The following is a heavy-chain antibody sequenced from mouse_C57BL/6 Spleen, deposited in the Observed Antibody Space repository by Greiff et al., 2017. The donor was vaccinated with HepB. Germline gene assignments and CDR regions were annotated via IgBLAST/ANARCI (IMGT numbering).Heavy chain of an antibody. J-gene: IGHJ4*01. D-gene: IGHD1-1*01. Sequence: VQLQQPGAELVKPGASVKMSCKASGYTFTSYWITWVKQRPGQGLEWIGDIYPGSGSTNYNEKFKSKATLTVDTSSSTAYMQLSSLTSEDSAVYYCARNPHYYGSSYDYAMDYWGQGTSVTVSS. CDR1: GYTFTSYW. V-gene: IGHV1-55*01. CDR3: ARNPHYYGSSYDYAMDY. CDR2: IYPGSGST.